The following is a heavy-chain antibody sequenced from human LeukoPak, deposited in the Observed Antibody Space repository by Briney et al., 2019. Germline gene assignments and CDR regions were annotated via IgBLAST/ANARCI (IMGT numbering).Heavy chain of an antibody. Sequence: SETLSLTCTVSGGSISSYYWSWIRQPPXKXLEWIGYIYYSGSTNYNPSLKSRVTISVDTSKNQFSLKLSSVTAADTAVYYCARGRLRFLEWSNFDYWGQGTLVTVSS. CDR3: ARGRLRFLEWSNFDY. V-gene: IGHV4-59*01. D-gene: IGHD3-3*01. CDR2: IYYSGST. J-gene: IGHJ4*02. CDR1: GGSISSYY.